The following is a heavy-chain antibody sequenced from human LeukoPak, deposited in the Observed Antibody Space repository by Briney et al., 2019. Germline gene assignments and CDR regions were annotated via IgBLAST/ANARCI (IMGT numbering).Heavy chain of an antibody. J-gene: IGHJ5*01. Sequence: PGGSLRLSCTASGFTFSSYWMSWVRQAPGKGLEWVANIKGDGSEKHHVDSVKGRFTISRDNAKNSLSLQMNSLRAEDTATYYCAKPISGGLAVTADWFHPWGQGTLVVVSS. V-gene: IGHV3-7*05. CDR3: AKPISGGLAVTADWFHP. D-gene: IGHD6-19*01. CDR1: GFTFSSYW. CDR2: IKGDGSEK.